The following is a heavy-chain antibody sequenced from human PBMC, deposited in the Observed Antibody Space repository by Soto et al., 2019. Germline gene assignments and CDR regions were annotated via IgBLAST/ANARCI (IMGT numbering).Heavy chain of an antibody. CDR1: GGSISGGGYY. J-gene: IGHJ6*02. CDR3: ARSSKYDFWSGYFYFPPSVSSSGMDV. D-gene: IGHD3-3*01. V-gene: IGHV4-31*03. Sequence: SATLSLTCTVAGGSISGGGYYWSWIRQHPGKGLEWIGYIYYSGSTYYNPSLESRVTISVDTSKNQFSLKLRSVTAADTAVYDFARSSKYDFWSGYFYFPPSVSSSGMDVWGQGTTVTVSS. CDR2: IYYSGST.